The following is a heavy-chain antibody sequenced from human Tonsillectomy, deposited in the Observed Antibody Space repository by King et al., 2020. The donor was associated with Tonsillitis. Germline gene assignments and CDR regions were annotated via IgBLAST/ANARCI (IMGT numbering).Heavy chain of an antibody. D-gene: IGHD3-22*01. J-gene: IGHJ4*02. V-gene: IGHV3-7*03. CDR1: GFTFSTCW. CDR3: ATGGESSGYRASHS. CDR2: IKEDGSEK. Sequence: VQLVESGGGLVQPGGSLRLSCAASGFTFSTCWMTWVRQTPTKGLEWVANIKEDGSEKYYVDSVRGRFTISRDNAKNSVYLQMNSLRAEDTAVYYCATGGESSGYRASHSWGQGTLVTVSS.